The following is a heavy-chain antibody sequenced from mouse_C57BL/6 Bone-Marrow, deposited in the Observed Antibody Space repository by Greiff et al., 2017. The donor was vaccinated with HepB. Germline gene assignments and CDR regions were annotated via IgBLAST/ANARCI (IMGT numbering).Heavy chain of an antibody. CDR3: APYLLWYPYAMDY. D-gene: IGHD2-1*01. CDR2: IDPEDGET. Sequence: EVKVVESGAELVKPGASVKLSCTASGFNIKDYYMHWVKQRTEQGLEWIGRIDPEDGETKYAPKFQGKATITADTSSNTAYLQLSSLTSEDTAVYYCAPYLLWYPYAMDYWGQGTSVTVSS. V-gene: IGHV14-2*01. J-gene: IGHJ4*01. CDR1: GFNIKDYY.